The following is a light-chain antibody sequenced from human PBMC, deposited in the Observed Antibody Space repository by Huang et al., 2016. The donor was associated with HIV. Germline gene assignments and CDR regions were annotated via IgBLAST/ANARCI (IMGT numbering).Light chain of an antibody. CDR2: EAS. Sequence: DIQMTQSPSTLSASVGDRVTITCRASRSIGSWLAWYQQKPGKAPKLLIYEASSLERRGPSKCGGSGSGTDFTLTISSLQPEDFATYYCQQYNNYPSFGPGTKVDIK. CDR1: RSIGSW. V-gene: IGKV1-5*03. CDR3: QQYNNYPS. J-gene: IGKJ3*01.